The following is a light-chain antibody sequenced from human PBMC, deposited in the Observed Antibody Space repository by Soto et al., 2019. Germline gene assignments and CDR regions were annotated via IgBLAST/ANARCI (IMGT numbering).Light chain of an antibody. CDR1: SSNIGSNT. J-gene: IGLJ1*01. Sequence: QAVVPQLPSASGTPGPRVSISCSGRSSNIGSNTENLYRHLPGTAPKLHIYNNNQRPSGVPDRFTGSKSGTSASLAISGLQSGDEADYYGAAWDDSLDAYVFGAGTKRTVL. V-gene: IGLV1-44*01. CDR2: NNN. CDR3: AAWDDSLDAYV.